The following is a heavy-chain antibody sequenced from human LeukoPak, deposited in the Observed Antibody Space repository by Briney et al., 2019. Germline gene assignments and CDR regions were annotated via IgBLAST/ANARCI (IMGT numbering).Heavy chain of an antibody. J-gene: IGHJ6*02. D-gene: IGHD3-10*01. V-gene: IGHV3-74*01. Sequence: GSLRLSSAASGFTFSTHWMYWVRQAPGKELVWVSRISGDGSMTSYADSVKGRFTISRDNAKDTLFLQMTSLRVEDTAVYSCASLLTPYHGSGGGGVDVWGQGTTVTVSS. CDR3: ASLLTPYHGSGGGGVDV. CDR2: ISGDGSMT. CDR1: GFTFSTHW.